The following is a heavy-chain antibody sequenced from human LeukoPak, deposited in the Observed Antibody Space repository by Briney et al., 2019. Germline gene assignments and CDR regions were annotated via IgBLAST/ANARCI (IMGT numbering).Heavy chain of an antibody. CDR2: IYQSWIT. V-gene: IGHV4-38-2*02. CDR3: TREVGYCSSISCQNWFDP. J-gene: IGHJ5*02. D-gene: IGHD2-2*01. Sequence: SETLSLTCAVSDYSISSGYYWGWIRQSPGKGLEWIGNIYQSWITNYNPSLQSRVTISIDTSKNQFSLKLNSVTAADTAVYYCTREVGYCSSISCQNWFDPWGQGTLVTVSS. CDR1: DYSISSGYY.